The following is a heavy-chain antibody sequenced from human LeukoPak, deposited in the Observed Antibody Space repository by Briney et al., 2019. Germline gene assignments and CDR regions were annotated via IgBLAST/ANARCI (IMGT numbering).Heavy chain of an antibody. CDR1: GGSISSYY. CDR3: ARDSWAFYGDYTNWFDP. D-gene: IGHD4-17*01. CDR2: IYASGST. Sequence: SETLSLTCTVSGGSISSYYWSRIRQPAGKGLEWIGRIYASGSTNYNPSLKSRVTMSVDTSKNQFSLKLSSVTAADTAVYYCARDSWAFYGDYTNWFDPWGQGTLVTVSS. V-gene: IGHV4-4*07. J-gene: IGHJ5*02.